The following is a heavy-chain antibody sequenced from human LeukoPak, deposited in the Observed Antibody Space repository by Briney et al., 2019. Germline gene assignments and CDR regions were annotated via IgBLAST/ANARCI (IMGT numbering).Heavy chain of an antibody. CDR3: ARDYWTLTGRYYDSSAEYYFDY. Sequence: GGSLRLSCAASGFTFSSYWMSWVRQAPGKGLEWVANIKQDGSEKYYVDSAKGRFTISRDNAKNSLYLQMNSLRAEDTAVYYCARDYWTLTGRYYDSSAEYYFDYWGQGTLVTVSS. D-gene: IGHD3-22*01. CDR1: GFTFSSYW. J-gene: IGHJ4*02. CDR2: IKQDGSEK. V-gene: IGHV3-7*01.